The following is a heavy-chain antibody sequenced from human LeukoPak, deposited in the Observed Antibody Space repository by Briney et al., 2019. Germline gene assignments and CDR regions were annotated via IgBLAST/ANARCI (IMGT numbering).Heavy chain of an antibody. D-gene: IGHD3-22*01. V-gene: IGHV3-15*01. CDR3: ARNYYDSSAYYYFDY. Sequence: PGGSLRLSCVASGFTFSGYAMSWVRQAPGKGLEWVGRIKSKTDGGTTDYAAPVKGRFTISRDNSKNTLYLQMNSLRAEDTAVYYCARNYYDSSAYYYFDYWGQGTLVTVSS. CDR2: IKSKTDGGTT. CDR1: GFTFSGYA. J-gene: IGHJ4*02.